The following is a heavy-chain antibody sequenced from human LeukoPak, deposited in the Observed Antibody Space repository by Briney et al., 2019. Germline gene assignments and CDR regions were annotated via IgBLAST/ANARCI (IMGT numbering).Heavy chain of an antibody. CDR2: IKQDGSEQ. CDR3: ARRGYSGSYRDAFDI. J-gene: IGHJ3*02. D-gene: IGHD1-26*01. Sequence: GGSLRLSCAASGFTFSFYGMTWVRQPPGKGLEWVANIKQDGSEQYYVDPVKGRFTISRDNAKNSLFLQMSSLRAEDTAVYYCARRGYSGSYRDAFDIWGQGTMVTVSS. CDR1: GFTFSFYG. V-gene: IGHV3-7*01.